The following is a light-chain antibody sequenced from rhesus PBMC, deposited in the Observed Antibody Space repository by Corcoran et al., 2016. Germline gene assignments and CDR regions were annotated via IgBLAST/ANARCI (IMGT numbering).Light chain of an antibody. CDR3: QQDYAWPLT. CDR1: QSVTSS. CDR2: NTS. Sequence: EILMTQSPATLSLSPGERATLSCRASQSVTSSLAWYQQKPGQPSKLLLYNTSNRAPGTPDRFSASGSGTAFTLTIISLGPEDAGIYYCQQDYAWPLTFGGGTKVELK. J-gene: IGKJ4*01. V-gene: IGKV3-35*01.